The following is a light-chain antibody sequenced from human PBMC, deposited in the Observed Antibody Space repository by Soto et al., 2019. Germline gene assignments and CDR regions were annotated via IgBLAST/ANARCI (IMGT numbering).Light chain of an antibody. J-gene: IGKJ3*01. CDR3: QQRYSTLFT. Sequence: IQMTQFPSSLSASVGDRVTITCRAGQTVIRYLNWYQQKPGRAPNLLIYAVSNLQSGVPSRFSGSGSGTEFTLTISDLQPEDFATYYCQQRYSTLFTFGPGNKVEIK. CDR2: AVS. CDR1: QTVIRY. V-gene: IGKV1-39*01.